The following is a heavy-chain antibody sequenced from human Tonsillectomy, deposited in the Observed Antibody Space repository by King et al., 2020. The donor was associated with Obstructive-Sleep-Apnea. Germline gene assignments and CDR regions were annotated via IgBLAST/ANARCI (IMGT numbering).Heavy chain of an antibody. CDR3: ARGGRPTVVTSFDI. V-gene: IGHV4-59*01. Sequence: QLQESGPGLVKPSETLSLTFTVSGGSISSYYWSWIRQPPGKGLEWIGYIYYSGSTNYNPSLKSRVTISVDTSKNQFSLKLSSVPAADTAVYYCARGGRPTVVTSFDIWGQGTMVTVSS. D-gene: IGHD4-23*01. J-gene: IGHJ3*02. CDR2: IYYSGST. CDR1: GGSISSYY.